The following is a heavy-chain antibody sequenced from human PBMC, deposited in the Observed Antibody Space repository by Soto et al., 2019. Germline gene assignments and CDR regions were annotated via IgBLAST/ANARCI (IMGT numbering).Heavy chain of an antibody. J-gene: IGHJ3*02. CDR1: GFTFSNYT. D-gene: IGHD1-7*01. CDR2: IWSDGSNK. V-gene: IGHV3-33*01. CDR3: ARDNWNYVSAFDI. Sequence: QVQLVESGGGVVQPGRSQRLSCAASGFTFSNYTMHWVRQAPGKGLEWVAVIWSDGSNKYYADSVKGRFTISRDNSKNTLYLQMNSLRAEDTAVYSCARDNWNYVSAFDIWGQGTMVTVSS.